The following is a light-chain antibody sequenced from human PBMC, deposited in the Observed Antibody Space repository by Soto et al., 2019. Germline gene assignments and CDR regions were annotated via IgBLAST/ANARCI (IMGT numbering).Light chain of an antibody. CDR1: QSISNW. V-gene: IGKV1-5*03. Sequence: QMTQSPSTLSASVGERVTITGRASQSISNWLAWYQQKQGKAPKLIIFKASSLESGVPSRFSGSLSETEFTLTISSLQTDDFAMYYCQQYNSYPSTFGQGTKVDIK. CDR3: QQYNSYPST. CDR2: KAS. J-gene: IGKJ1*01.